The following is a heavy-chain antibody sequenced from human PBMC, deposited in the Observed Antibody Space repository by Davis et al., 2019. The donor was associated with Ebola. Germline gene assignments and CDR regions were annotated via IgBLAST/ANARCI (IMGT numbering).Heavy chain of an antibody. J-gene: IGHJ6*02. CDR1: GYTFTSYG. CDR3: ARGGLEPIVGATPNYYYGMDV. D-gene: IGHD1-26*01. V-gene: IGHV1-18*01. Sequence: ASVKVSCKASGYTFTSYGISWVRQAPGQGLEWMGWISAYNGNTNYAQKLQGRVTMTTDTSTSTAYMELRSLRSDDTAVYYCARGGLEPIVGATPNYYYGMDVWGQGTTVTVSS. CDR2: ISAYNGNT.